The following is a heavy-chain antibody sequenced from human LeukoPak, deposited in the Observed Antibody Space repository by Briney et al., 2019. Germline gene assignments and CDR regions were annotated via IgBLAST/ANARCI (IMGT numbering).Heavy chain of an antibody. Sequence: GGSLRLSCTTSGFTFRDHAMSWVRQAPGKGLEWVGFIRSKAYRGTTEYAASVNGRFTISRDDSTSIAYLQMNSLKTDDTAVYYCARGPIQLWIHNAMDFWGQGTTVTVSS. CDR1: GFTFRDHA. CDR3: ARGPIQLWIHNAMDF. CDR2: IRSKAYRGTT. J-gene: IGHJ6*02. D-gene: IGHD5-18*01. V-gene: IGHV3-49*04.